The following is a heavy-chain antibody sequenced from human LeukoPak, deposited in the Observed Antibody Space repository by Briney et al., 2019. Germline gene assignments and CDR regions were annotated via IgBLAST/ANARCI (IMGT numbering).Heavy chain of an antibody. D-gene: IGHD3-3*01. V-gene: IGHV4-31*03. CDR3: ARDEAIFGAGYYYGMDV. J-gene: IGHJ6*02. CDR2: IYYSGNT. Sequence: PSETLSLTCTVSGGSISSGGYYWSWIRQHPGMGLEWIGYIYYSGNTYYNPSLKSRVTISVDTSQNQFSLKLSSVTAADTAVYYCARDEAIFGAGYYYGMDVWGQGTTVTVSS. CDR1: GGSISSGGYY.